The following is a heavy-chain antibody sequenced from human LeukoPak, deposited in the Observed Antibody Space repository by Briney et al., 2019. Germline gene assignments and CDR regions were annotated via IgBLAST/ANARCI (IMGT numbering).Heavy chain of an antibody. CDR1: GYTFTGYY. J-gene: IGHJ4*02. D-gene: IGHD6-13*01. V-gene: IGHV1-2*02. CDR2: INPNSGGT. CDR3: ARDGEYSSSWYFDLFDY. Sequence: ASVKVSCKASGYTFTGYYMHWVRQAPGQGLEWMRRINPNSGGTNYAQKFQGRVTMTRDTSISTAYMELSRLRSDDTAVYYCARDGEYSSSWYFDLFDYWGQGTLVTVSS.